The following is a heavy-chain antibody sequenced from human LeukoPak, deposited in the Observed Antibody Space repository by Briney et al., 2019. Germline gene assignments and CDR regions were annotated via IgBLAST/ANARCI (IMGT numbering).Heavy chain of an antibody. CDR1: GFTFSSYA. D-gene: IGHD4-17*01. J-gene: IGHJ3*02. CDR3: ARDERTQGYGDYGTSAFDI. CDR2: ISGSGGST. Sequence: GGSLRLSCAASGFTFSSYAMSWVRQAPGKGLEWVSAISGSGGSTYYADSVKGRFTISRDNSKNTLYLQMNSLRAEDTAVYYCARDERTQGYGDYGTSAFDIWGQGTMVTVSS. V-gene: IGHV3-23*01.